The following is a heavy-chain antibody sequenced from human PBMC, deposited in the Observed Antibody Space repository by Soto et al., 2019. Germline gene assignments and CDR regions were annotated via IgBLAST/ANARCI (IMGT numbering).Heavy chain of an antibody. V-gene: IGHV3-9*01. J-gene: IGHJ5*02. CDR3: VKDTIRFHWPQIWFDP. D-gene: IGHD3-3*01. CDR1: GFTFDDYA. CDR2: ISWNSGSI. Sequence: GGSLRLSCADSGFTFDDYAMHWVRQAPGKGLEWVSGISWNSGSIGYADSVKGRFTISRDNAKNSLYLQMNSLRAEDTALYYCVKDTIRFHWPQIWFDPWGQGTLVTVSS.